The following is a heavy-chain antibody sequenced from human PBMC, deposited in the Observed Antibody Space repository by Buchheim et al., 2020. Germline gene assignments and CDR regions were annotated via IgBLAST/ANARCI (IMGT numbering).Heavy chain of an antibody. J-gene: IGHJ6*02. V-gene: IGHV3-23*01. CDR2: ISSSGTST. CDR3: AKDQMGNYYVGMDA. CDR1: GFTFDNFA. Sequence: EVQLLESGGGLVHPGGSLRLSCAASGFTFDNFAMSWVRQAPGKGLEWVSGISSSGTSTYYADSVKGGFSLSRDNSKKTMYLEMDSLRAEDSAVYYCAKDQMGNYYVGMDAWGQGTT. D-gene: IGHD3-16*01.